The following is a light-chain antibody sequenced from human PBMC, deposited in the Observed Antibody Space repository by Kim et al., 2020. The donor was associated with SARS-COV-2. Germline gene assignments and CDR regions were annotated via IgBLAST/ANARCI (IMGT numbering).Light chain of an antibody. Sequence: YASVGDRVTITCRASQSISGGLAWYQQKPGIAPKVLIYTASTLQSGVPSRFSGSGSGTEFTLTINSMQPDDFATYYCQQYHSYPYTFGQGTKLEI. CDR2: TAS. CDR3: QQYHSYPYT. J-gene: IGKJ2*01. V-gene: IGKV1-5*03. CDR1: QSISGG.